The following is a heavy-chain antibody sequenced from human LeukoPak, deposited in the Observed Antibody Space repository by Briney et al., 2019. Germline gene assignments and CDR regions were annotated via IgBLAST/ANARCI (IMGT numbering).Heavy chain of an antibody. V-gene: IGHV3-30*18. CDR1: GFTFSSYG. D-gene: IGHD5-12*01. CDR2: ISYDGSNK. Sequence: PGGSLRLSCAASGFTFSSYGMHWVRQAPGKGLEWVAVISYDGSNKYYADSVKGRFTISRDNSKNTLYLQMNSLRAEDTAVYYCAKDRVVATFSSLGDYWGQGPLATVSS. J-gene: IGHJ4*02. CDR3: AKDRVVATFSSLGDY.